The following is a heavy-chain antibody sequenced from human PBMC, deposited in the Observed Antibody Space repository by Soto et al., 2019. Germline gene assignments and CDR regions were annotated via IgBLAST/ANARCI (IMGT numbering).Heavy chain of an antibody. Sequence: GESLKISCAASGFTFSDYYMSWIRQAPGKGLEWVSYISSSGSTIYYADSVKGRFTISRDNAKNSLYLQMNSLRAEDTAVYYCARGPACSGGSCYFDYWGQGTLVTVSS. CDR2: ISSSGSTI. V-gene: IGHV3-11*01. CDR3: ARGPACSGGSCYFDY. J-gene: IGHJ4*02. D-gene: IGHD2-15*01. CDR1: GFTFSDYY.